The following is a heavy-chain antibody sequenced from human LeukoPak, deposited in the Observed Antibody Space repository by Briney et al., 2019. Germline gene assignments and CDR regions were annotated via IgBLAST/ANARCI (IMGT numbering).Heavy chain of an antibody. CDR1: GFTFSSYA. CDR2: IKSESDGGTT. Sequence: GGSLRLSCAASGFTFSSYAMHWVRQAPGKGLEWVGRIKSESDGGTTDYATPVKGRFTISRDDSKNTLYLQMNSLKTEDTAVYYCTAQWTGTSFDYWGQGTLVTVSS. D-gene: IGHD1-1*01. V-gene: IGHV3-15*07. J-gene: IGHJ4*02. CDR3: TAQWTGTSFDY.